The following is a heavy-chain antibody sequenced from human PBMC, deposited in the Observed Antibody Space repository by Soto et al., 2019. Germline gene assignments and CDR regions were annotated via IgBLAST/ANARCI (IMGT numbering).Heavy chain of an antibody. Sequence: QLQLQVSGPGLVKPSETLSLTCTVTGGSISSSSYYWGWIRQPPGKGLEWIGSIYYSGSTYYNPSLKSRVPISVDTSKNHFSLKLGSVTAADTAVYYCAMESRLGIVGASARAERFHFDYWGQGTLVTVSS. CDR3: AMESRLGIVGASARAERFHFDY. D-gene: IGHD1-26*01. CDR2: IYYSGST. CDR1: GGSISSSSYY. J-gene: IGHJ4*02. V-gene: IGHV4-39*02.